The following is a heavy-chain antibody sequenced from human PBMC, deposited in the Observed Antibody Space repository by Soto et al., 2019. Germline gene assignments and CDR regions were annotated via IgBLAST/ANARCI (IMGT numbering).Heavy chain of an antibody. V-gene: IGHV4-31*03. Sequence: QVQLQESGPGLVKPSQTLSLTCTVSGGSISSGGYYWSWIRQHPGQGLEWIGYIYDSGSTYYNPSLKTRLTISLDTSKNQFSLKLSSVTAAETAVYYCAREGDYCSGGSCYRWFDPWGQGTLVTVSS. D-gene: IGHD2-15*01. CDR2: IYDSGST. J-gene: IGHJ5*02. CDR1: GGSISSGGYY. CDR3: AREGDYCSGGSCYRWFDP.